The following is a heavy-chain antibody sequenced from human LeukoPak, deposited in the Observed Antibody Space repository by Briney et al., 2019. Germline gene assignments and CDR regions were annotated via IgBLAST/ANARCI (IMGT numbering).Heavy chain of an antibody. D-gene: IGHD3-16*02. J-gene: IGHJ4*02. CDR1: GFTFHDWG. CDR2: INWSGGTT. V-gene: IGHV3-20*04. CDR3: ARSGRLGELSSYYFDY. Sequence: GGSLRLSCSASGFTFHDWGINWVRQAPGKGLESVSGINWSGGTTDYAAPVKGRFTISRDNAKNSVFLQMNSLRVEDTAFYYCARSGRLGELSSYYFDYWGQGTLVTVSS.